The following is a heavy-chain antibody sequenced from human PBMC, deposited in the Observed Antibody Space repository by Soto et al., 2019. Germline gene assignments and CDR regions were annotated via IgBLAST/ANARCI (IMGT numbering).Heavy chain of an antibody. Sequence: SETLSLTCTVSGGSISSYYWSWIRQPPGKGLEWIGYIYYSGSTNYNPSLKSRVTISVDTSKNQFSLKLSSVTAADTAVYYCARGGYGYSSSWYYDYWGQGTLVTVSS. CDR2: IYYSGST. J-gene: IGHJ4*02. D-gene: IGHD6-13*01. V-gene: IGHV4-59*01. CDR3: ARGGYGYSSSWYYDY. CDR1: GGSISSYY.